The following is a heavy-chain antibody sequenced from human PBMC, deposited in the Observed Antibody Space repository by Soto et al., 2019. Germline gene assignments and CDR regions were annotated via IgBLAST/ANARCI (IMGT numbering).Heavy chain of an antibody. J-gene: IGHJ4*02. D-gene: IGHD5-12*01. CDR3: ALMATIRAFDY. Sequence: SETLSLTCAVYGGSFSGYYWSWIRQPPGKGLEWIGYIYYSGSTNYNPSLKSRVTISVDTSKNQFSLKLSSVTAADTAVYYCALMATIRAFDYWGQGTLVTVS. V-gene: IGHV4-59*01. CDR1: GGSFSGYY. CDR2: IYYSGST.